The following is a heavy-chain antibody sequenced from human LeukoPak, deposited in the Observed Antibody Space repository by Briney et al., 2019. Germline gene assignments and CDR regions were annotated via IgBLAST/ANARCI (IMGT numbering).Heavy chain of an antibody. D-gene: IGHD3-16*01. J-gene: IGHJ4*02. CDR3: TRDWGKTVGFEY. Sequence: GGSLRLSCAASGYTVSNNYMSWVRQAPGKGLEWVSVIYDSGTTFYADSVKGRFTISRDNSKNTLYLQMNSLRPEDTALYYGTRDWGKTVGFEYWGQGTLVTVSS. CDR1: GYTVSNNY. V-gene: IGHV3-53*01. CDR2: IYDSGTT.